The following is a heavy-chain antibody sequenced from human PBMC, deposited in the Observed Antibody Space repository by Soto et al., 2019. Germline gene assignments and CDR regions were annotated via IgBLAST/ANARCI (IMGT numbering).Heavy chain of an antibody. CDR2: ISGSGGST. V-gene: IGHV3-23*01. J-gene: IGHJ5*02. CDR1: GFTFSSYA. CDR3: ARENSYGYSNWFDP. D-gene: IGHD5-18*01. Sequence: GGSLRLSCAASGFTFSSYAMSWVRQAPGKGLEWVSAISGSGGSTYYADAVKGRFTISRDNSKNTLYLQMNSLRAEDTAVYYCARENSYGYSNWFDPWGQGTLVTVSS.